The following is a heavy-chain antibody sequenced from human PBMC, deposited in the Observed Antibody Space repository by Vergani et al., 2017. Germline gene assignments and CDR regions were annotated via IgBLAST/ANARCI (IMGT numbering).Heavy chain of an antibody. J-gene: IGHJ4*02. V-gene: IGHV1-46*03. Sequence: QVQVVQSGAEVKKSGASVKVSCKTSGYTFSNYYMHWVRQAPGQGLEWMGISNPSGGHTNYAQKFQGRVTMTRDTSTSTVYMERSSLRSDYTAIYYCARGDYGILTGYRYWGQGTLVTVSA. CDR3: ARGDYGILTGYRY. D-gene: IGHD3-9*01. CDR1: GYTFSNYY. CDR2: SNPSGGHT.